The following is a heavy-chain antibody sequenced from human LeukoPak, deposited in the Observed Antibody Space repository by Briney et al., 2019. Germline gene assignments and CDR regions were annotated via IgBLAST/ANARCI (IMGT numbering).Heavy chain of an antibody. V-gene: IGHV4-31*03. D-gene: IGHD3-3*01. J-gene: IGHJ5*02. CDR2: IYYSGST. Sequence: SETLSLTCTVSGGSISSGGYYWSWIRQHPGKGLEWIGYIYYSGSTYYNPSLKSRVTISVDTSKNQFSLKLSSVTAADTAVYYCARFPTIFGVVIIGWFDPWGQGTLVTVSP. CDR3: ARFPTIFGVVIIGWFDP. CDR1: GGSISSGGYY.